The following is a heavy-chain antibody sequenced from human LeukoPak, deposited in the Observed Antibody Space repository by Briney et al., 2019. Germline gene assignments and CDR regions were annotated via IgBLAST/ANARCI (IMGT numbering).Heavy chain of an antibody. J-gene: IGHJ4*02. Sequence: PSETLSLTCAVYGGSFSGYYWSWIRQPPGKGLEWIGEINHSGSTNYNPSLKSRVTISVDTSKNQFSLKLSSVTAADTAVYYCASFSGSGPREFDYWGQGTLVTVSS. CDR1: GGSFSGYY. V-gene: IGHV4-34*01. D-gene: IGHD6-19*01. CDR3: ASFSGSGPREFDY. CDR2: INHSGST.